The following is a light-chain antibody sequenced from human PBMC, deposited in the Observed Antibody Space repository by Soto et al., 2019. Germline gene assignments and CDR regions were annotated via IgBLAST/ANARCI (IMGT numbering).Light chain of an antibody. V-gene: IGKV3-20*01. CDR3: QQYGTPRSVT. CDR2: GAS. Sequence: EIVLTQSPGTLSLSPGERATLSCRASQSGSGSYLAWYQQKPGQAPRLLISGASRRATGIPDRFSGSGSGTDFTLTISKVEPEDFAVYYCQQYGTPRSVTFGQGTRLEIK. J-gene: IGKJ5*01. CDR1: QSGSGSY.